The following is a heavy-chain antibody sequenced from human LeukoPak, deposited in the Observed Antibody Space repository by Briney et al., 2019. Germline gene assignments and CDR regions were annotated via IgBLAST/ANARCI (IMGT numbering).Heavy chain of an antibody. D-gene: IGHD2-15*01. CDR2: IYTSGST. J-gene: IGHJ4*02. Sequence: SETLSLTCTVSGGSISSGSYYWSWIRQPAGKGLEWIGRIYTSGSTNYNPSLKSRVTISVDTSKNQFSLKLSSVTAADTAVYYCASEGYCSGGSCYTFEYWGQGTLVTVSS. V-gene: IGHV4-61*02. CDR1: GGSISSGSYY. CDR3: ASEGYCSGGSCYTFEY.